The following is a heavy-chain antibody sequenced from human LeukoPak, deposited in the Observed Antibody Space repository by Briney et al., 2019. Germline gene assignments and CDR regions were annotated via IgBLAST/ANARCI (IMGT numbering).Heavy chain of an antibody. CDR1: GYTLTELS. CDR3: ARDLSGSNYYASGSYAD. J-gene: IGHJ4*02. V-gene: IGHV1-46*01. CDR2: INPSGGST. D-gene: IGHD3-10*01. Sequence: RASVKVSCKVSGYTLTELSMHWVRQAPGQGLEWMGIINPSGGSTSYAQKFQGRVTMTRDTSTSTVYMELTSLRSEDTAVYYCARDLSGSNYYASGSYADWGQGTLVTVSS.